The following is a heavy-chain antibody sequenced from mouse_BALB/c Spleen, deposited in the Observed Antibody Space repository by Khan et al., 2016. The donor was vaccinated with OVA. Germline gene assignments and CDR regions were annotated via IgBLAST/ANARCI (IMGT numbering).Heavy chain of an antibody. CDR1: GHTFTTYW. V-gene: IGHV1-7*01. CDR2: INPTSGYT. CDR3: TRDRIDY. J-gene: IGHJ2*01. Sequence: VELQESGAERAKPGASVKMSCKASGHTFTTYWMHWVKQRPGQGLEWIGYINPTSGYTDYNEKFKDRATLSADKSSSTAYMQLSSLTSEDSAVYYCTRDRIDYWGQGTTLTVSS.